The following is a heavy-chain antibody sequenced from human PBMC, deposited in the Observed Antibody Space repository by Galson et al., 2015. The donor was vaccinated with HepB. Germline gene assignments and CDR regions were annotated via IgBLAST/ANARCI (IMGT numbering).Heavy chain of an antibody. J-gene: IGHJ6*02. Sequence: LRLSCAASGFTVSSNYLSWVRQVPGKGPEWIGAINHSGSPKYNPSLKSRVTISVDTSKKQFSLKLSSVTAADTAVYYCPYFFGSGSFFMDVWGQGTAVTVSS. CDR1: GFTVSSNY. CDR3: PYFFGSGSFFMDV. D-gene: IGHD3-10*01. CDR2: INHSGSP. V-gene: IGHV4-34*08.